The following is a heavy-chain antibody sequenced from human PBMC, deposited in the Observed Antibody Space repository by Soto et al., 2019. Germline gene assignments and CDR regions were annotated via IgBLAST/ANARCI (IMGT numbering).Heavy chain of an antibody. Sequence: QVQLVQSGAEVKKPGSSVKVSCKASGGTFSSYAISWVRQAPGQGLEWMGGIIPIFCTANYAQKFQGRVTITADESTSTAYMELSSLRSEDTAVYYCAVGYCSSTSCYVYYYYGMDVWGQGTTVTVSS. J-gene: IGHJ6*02. V-gene: IGHV1-69*01. CDR1: GGTFSSYA. D-gene: IGHD2-2*01. CDR3: AVGYCSSTSCYVYYYYGMDV. CDR2: IIPIFCTA.